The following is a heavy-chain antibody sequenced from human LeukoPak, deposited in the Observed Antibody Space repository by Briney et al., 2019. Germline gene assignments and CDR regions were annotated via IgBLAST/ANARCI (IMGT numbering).Heavy chain of an antibody. CDR3: ARAYCSSTSCYSIPFDY. CDR2: IIPIFGTA. CDR1: GGTFSSYA. J-gene: IGHJ4*02. V-gene: IGHV1-69*13. Sequence: SVKVSCKASGGTFSSYAISWVRQAPGQGLEWMGGIIPIFGTANYAQKFQGRVTITADESTSTAYMELSSLGSEGTAVYYCARAYCSSTSCYSIPFDYWGQGTLVTVSS. D-gene: IGHD2-2*01.